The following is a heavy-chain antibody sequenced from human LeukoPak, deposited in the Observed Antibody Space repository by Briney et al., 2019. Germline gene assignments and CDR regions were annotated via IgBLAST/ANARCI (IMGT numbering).Heavy chain of an antibody. CDR3: ARFREYCSSTSCRGFDY. CDR2: INPSGGST. D-gene: IGHD2-2*01. Sequence: XXSVTVSCKASGYTFTSYYMHWVRQAPGQGLEWMGIINPSGGSTSYAQKFQGRVTMTRDTSTSTVYMELGSLRSEDTAVYYCARFREYCSSTSCRGFDYWGQGTLVTVSS. V-gene: IGHV1-46*01. CDR1: GYTFTSYY. J-gene: IGHJ4*02.